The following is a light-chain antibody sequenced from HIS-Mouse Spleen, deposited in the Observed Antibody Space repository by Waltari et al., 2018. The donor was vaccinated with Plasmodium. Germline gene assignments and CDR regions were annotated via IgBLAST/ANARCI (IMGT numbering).Light chain of an antibody. CDR1: QSVSRN. CDR2: GAS. V-gene: IGKV3-15*01. Sequence: IVMTQSPATLSVSPGERATFSCRASQSVSRNLAWYQQKPGQAPRLLIYGASTRATGIPARFSGSGSGTEFTLTISSLQSEDFAVYYCQQYNNWSFTFGPGTKVDIK. J-gene: IGKJ3*01. CDR3: QQYNNWSFT.